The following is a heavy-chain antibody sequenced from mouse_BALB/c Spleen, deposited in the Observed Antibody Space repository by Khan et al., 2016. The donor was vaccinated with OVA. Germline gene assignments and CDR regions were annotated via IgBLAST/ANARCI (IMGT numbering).Heavy chain of an antibody. V-gene: IGHV1-5*01. CDR2: IYPGIGDT. CDR3: TRSFYWYSFDS. J-gene: IGHJ2*01. Sequence: VQLQQSGTVLARPGTSVKMSCTASGYSFISYCIHWVKQRPGQGLEWIGTIYPGIGDTKYNQKFKGKAKMTAVTSSSTAYMDFSSLTNEDSAVYFCTRSFYWYSFDSWGQGTTVTVSS. CDR1: GYSFISYC. D-gene: IGHD2-3*01.